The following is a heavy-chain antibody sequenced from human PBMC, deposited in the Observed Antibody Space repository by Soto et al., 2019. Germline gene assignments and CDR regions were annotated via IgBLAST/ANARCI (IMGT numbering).Heavy chain of an antibody. CDR1: RFAFSSYA. CDR2: ISNDGSNK. CDR3: ARDVGYRYYFDY. Sequence: QVQLVESGGGVVQPGRSLRLSCAASRFAFSSYAMHWVHQAPGTGLEWVAFISNDGSNKYYADSVKGRFTISRDNSKNTLYLQMNSLRPEDTAVFYCARDVGYRYYFDYWGQGTLVTVSS. V-gene: IGHV3-30-3*01. D-gene: IGHD3-16*02. J-gene: IGHJ4*02.